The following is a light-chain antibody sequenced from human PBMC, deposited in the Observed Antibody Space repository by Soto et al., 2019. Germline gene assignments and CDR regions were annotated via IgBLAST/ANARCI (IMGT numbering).Light chain of an antibody. CDR3: QKSYSTPPYT. CDR2: AAS. J-gene: IGKJ2*01. Sequence: DIQMTQSPSSLSASVGDRVTITCRASQSISSYLNWYQQKPGKAPKLLIYAASSLQSRVPSRFSGSGSGTEFTLTISSLQPEDFATYDWQKSYSTPPYTFGQGTKLEIK. CDR1: QSISSY. V-gene: IGKV1-39*01.